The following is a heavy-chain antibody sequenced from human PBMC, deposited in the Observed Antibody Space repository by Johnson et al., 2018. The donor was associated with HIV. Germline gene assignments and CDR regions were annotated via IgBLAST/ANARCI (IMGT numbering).Heavy chain of an antibody. J-gene: IGHJ3*02. CDR3: ARDGGIVLVVYAMPDAFDI. D-gene: IGHD2-8*02. Sequence: QVQLVESGGGVVQPGRSLRLSCAASGFTFSSYAMDWVRQAPGKGLEWVAGISDDGSNKYYADSVKGRFTISRDNAKNSLYLQMNSLRAEDTAVYYCARDGGIVLVVYAMPDAFDIWGQGTMVTVSS. CDR2: ISDDGSNK. V-gene: IGHV3-30-3*01. CDR1: GFTFSSYA.